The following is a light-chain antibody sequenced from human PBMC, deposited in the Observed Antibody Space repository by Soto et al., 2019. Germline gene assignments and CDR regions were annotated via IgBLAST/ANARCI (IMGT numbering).Light chain of an antibody. CDR1: SRDVGGYNY. CDR2: EVS. Sequence: QSALTQPPSASGSPGQSVTISCTGTSRDVGGYNYVSWYQQHPGKAPKLMIYEVSKRPSGVPDRFSGSKSGNTASLTVSGRQAEDEADYYCSSYAGSNNGVFGGGTKLTVL. CDR3: SSYAGSNNGV. V-gene: IGLV2-8*01. J-gene: IGLJ3*02.